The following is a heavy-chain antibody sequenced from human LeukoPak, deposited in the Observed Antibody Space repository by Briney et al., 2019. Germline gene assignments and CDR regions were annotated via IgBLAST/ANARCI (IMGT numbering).Heavy chain of an antibody. D-gene: IGHD6-19*01. V-gene: IGHV3-23*01. J-gene: IGHJ4*02. CDR3: AKGYSSGWYYIQHY. Sequence: GGSLRLSCAASGSTFSSYAMSWVRQAPGKGLEWVSAISGSGGSTNYADSVKGRFTISRDNSKNTLYLQMNSLRAEDTAVYYCAKGYSSGWYYIQHYWGQGTLVTVSS. CDR2: ISGSGGST. CDR1: GSTFSSYA.